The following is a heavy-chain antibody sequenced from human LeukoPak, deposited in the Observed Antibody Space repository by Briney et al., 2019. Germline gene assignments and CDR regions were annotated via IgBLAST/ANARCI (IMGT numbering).Heavy chain of an antibody. V-gene: IGHV4-38-2*02. J-gene: IGHJ5*02. Sequence: PSETLSLTCTVSGYSISSGYYWGWIRQPPGKGLEWIGSIYHSGSTYYNPSLKSRVTISVDTSKNQFSLKLSSVTAADTAVYYCARQINWFDPWGQGTLVTVSS. CDR1: GYSISSGYY. CDR2: IYHSGST. CDR3: ARQINWFDP.